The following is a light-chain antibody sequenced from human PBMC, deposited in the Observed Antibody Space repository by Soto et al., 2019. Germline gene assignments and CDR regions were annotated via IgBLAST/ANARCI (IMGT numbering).Light chain of an antibody. CDR1: RSLVYSAGNTS. CDR3: MQDTHWLHT. Sequence: VVMTKSPLTLPVTFGQPASIDCRTSRSLVYSAGNTSLNWFQQRRGQSPRRLIFEVSNRDSGVQDRFCGSASGTDFTLKISRVEAEDVGVYYCMQDTHWLHTVGQGTNV. J-gene: IGKJ1*01. CDR2: EVS. V-gene: IGKV2-30*01.